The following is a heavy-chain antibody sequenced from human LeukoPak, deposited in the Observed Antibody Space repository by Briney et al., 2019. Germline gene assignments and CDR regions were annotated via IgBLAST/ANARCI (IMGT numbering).Heavy chain of an antibody. CDR2: IKSKTDGGTT. CDR3: TTYVWGSYVGY. Sequence: PGGSLRLSCAASGFTFSNAWMSWVRQAPGKGLEWVGRIKSKTDGGTTDYAAPVKGRFTISRDDSKNTLYLQINSLKTEDTAVYYCTTYVWGSYVGYWGQGTLVTVSS. J-gene: IGHJ4*02. D-gene: IGHD3-16*01. V-gene: IGHV3-15*01. CDR1: GFTFSNAW.